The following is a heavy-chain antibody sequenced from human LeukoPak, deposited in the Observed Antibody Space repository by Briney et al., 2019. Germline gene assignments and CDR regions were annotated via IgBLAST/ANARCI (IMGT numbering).Heavy chain of an antibody. CDR2: ISGSGGST. J-gene: IGHJ5*02. V-gene: IGHV3-23*01. Sequence: GGSLRLSCAASGFTFSSYAMSWVRQAPGKGLEWVSAISGSGGSTYYADSVKGRFTITRDNSKNTLYLQMNSLRAEDTAVYYCAKGPRAGDYVWGSYRHINWFDPWGQGTLVTVSS. D-gene: IGHD3-16*02. CDR3: AKGPRAGDYVWGSYRHINWFDP. CDR1: GFTFSSYA.